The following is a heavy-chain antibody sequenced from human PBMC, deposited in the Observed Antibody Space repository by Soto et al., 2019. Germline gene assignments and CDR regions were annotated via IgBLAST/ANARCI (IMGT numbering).Heavy chain of an antibody. D-gene: IGHD6-13*01. CDR2: INHSGST. J-gene: IGHJ5*02. V-gene: IGHV4-34*01. CDR1: GGSFSGYY. Sequence: TLSLTCAVYGGSFSGYYWSWIRQPPGKGLEWIGEINHSGSTNYNPSLKSRVTISVDTSKNQFSLKLSSVTAADTAVYYCAIGYFRVHIAATSGDCWFDPWGQGTLVTVSS. CDR3: AIGYFRVHIAATSGDCWFDP.